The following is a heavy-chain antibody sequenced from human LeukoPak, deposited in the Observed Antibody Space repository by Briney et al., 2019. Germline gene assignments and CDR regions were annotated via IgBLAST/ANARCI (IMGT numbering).Heavy chain of an antibody. D-gene: IGHD3-22*01. V-gene: IGHV3-23*01. CDR3: XXXXXXRSYITMIVVVTFDY. CDR2: ISGIGGST. Sequence: GGSLRLSCAASGFTFSSYGMSWVRQAPGKGLEWVSAISGIGGSTYYADSVKGGFTISRDNSKNTLHLQINSPRAPETAPYYXXXXXXXRSYITMIVVVTFDYWGQGTLVTVSS. J-gene: IGHJ4*02. CDR1: GFTFSSYG.